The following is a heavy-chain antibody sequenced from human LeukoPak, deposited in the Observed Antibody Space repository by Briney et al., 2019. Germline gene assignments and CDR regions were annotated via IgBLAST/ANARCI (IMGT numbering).Heavy chain of an antibody. CDR1: GGSISSSSYY. CDR3: ARYSSSWEPPSWFDY. CDR2: IYYSGST. Sequence: SETLSLTCTVSGGSISSSSYYWGWIRQPPGKGLEWIGSIYYSGSTYYNPSLKSRVTISVDTSKNQFSLKLSSVTAADTAVYYCARYSSSWEPPSWFDYWGQGTLVTVSS. V-gene: IGHV4-39*01. D-gene: IGHD6-13*01. J-gene: IGHJ4*02.